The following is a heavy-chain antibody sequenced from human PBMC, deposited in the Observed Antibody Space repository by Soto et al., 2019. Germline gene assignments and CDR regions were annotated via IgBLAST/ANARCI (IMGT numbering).Heavy chain of an antibody. D-gene: IGHD2-21*02. J-gene: IGHJ4*02. CDR2: IIPIFGTA. V-gene: IGHV1-69*13. Sequence: GASVKVSCKASGGTFSSYAISWVRQAPGQGLEWMGGIIPIFGTANYAQKFQGRVTITADESTSTAYMELSSLRSEDTAVYYCAXEAPATVVTPGGYYFDYWGQGTLVTVSS. CDR1: GGTFSSYA. CDR3: AXEAPATVVTPGGYYFDY.